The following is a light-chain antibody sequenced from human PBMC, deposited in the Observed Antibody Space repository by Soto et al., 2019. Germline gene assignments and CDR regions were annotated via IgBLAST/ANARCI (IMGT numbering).Light chain of an antibody. CDR2: SAS. V-gene: IGKV3D-20*02. Sequence: DIVLTQSPGTLSLSPGQRATLSCRASQSLSSAFLAWYQQKPGQAPRLLIYSASSRATGVPDRFSGSGSGTDFTLTISSLEPDDFAVYYCQQRSNWPLTFGGGTKVDIK. CDR3: QQRSNWPLT. J-gene: IGKJ4*01. CDR1: QSLSSAF.